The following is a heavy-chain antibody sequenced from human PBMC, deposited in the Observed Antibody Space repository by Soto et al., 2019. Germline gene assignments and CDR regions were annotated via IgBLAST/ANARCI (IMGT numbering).Heavy chain of an antibody. V-gene: IGHV3-9*02. D-gene: IGHD1-26*01. CDR3: AKGWGGALNIMDA. J-gene: IGHJ6*02. Sequence: EVPLVESGGGLGQPGRSLRLSCAASGFTSDDYAMHWVRQATGKGLEWVSGISWNSGSIGYADSVKGRFTISRDNAKNSLYLQMNSLIADDTALYYCAKGWGGALNIMDAWGQGTTVTVSS. CDR1: GFTSDDYA. CDR2: ISWNSGSI.